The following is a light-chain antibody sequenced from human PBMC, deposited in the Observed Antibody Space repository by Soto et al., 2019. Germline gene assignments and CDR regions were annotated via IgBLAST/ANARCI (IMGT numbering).Light chain of an antibody. J-gene: IGLJ2*01. CDR2: EVS. CDR1: SSDVGGYNY. CDR3: SSYAGSNNLV. V-gene: IGLV2-8*01. Sequence: QSVLTQPPSASGSPGQSGTISCTGTSSDVGGYNYVSWYQQHPGKAPKLMIFEVSKRPSGVPDRFSGSKSGNTASLIVSGLQVEDEADYYCSSYAGSNNLVFGGGTKVTVL.